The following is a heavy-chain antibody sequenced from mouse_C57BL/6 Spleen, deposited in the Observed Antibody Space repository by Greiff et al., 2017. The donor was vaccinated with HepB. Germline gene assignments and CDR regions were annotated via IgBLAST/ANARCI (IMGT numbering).Heavy chain of an antibody. V-gene: IGHV1-59*01. Sequence: QVQLQQPGAELVRPGTSVKLSCKASGYTFTSYWMHWVKQRPGQGLEWIGVIDPSDSYTNYNQKFKGKATLTVDTSSSTAYMQLSSLTSEDSAVYCCARRSYYGGSSYYFDYWGQGTTLTVSS. CDR2: IDPSDSYT. J-gene: IGHJ2*01. CDR1: GYTFTSYW. D-gene: IGHD1-1*01. CDR3: ARRSYYGGSSYYFDY.